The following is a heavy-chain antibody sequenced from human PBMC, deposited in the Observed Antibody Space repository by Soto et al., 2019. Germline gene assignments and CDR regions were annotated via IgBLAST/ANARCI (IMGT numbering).Heavy chain of an antibody. CDR1: GYSFISYW. CDR2: IDPSDSYT. Sequence: GESLKISCKGSGYSFISYWISWVRQMPGKGLEWMGRIDPSDSYTDYSPSFQGHVTISADRSTNTIYLQWSSLKASDTAMYYCARPCTGCMGADGMDVWGQGTTVTVSS. V-gene: IGHV5-10-1*01. J-gene: IGHJ6*02. CDR3: ARPCTGCMGADGMDV. D-gene: IGHD2-2*01.